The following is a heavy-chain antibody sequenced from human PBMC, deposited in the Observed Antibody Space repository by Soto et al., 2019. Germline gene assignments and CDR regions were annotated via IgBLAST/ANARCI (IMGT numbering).Heavy chain of an antibody. Sequence: PSETLSLTCTVSGASISYGNYAWSWIRQTPGKGLEWIGYINHLETTFYNPSFESRLTLSIDRAKNQFSLNLNSMSAADRAVYFCARGGGSESFGYWGQGILVTVSS. CDR1: GASISYGNYA. CDR3: ARGGGSESFGY. D-gene: IGHD1-26*01. CDR2: INHLETT. J-gene: IGHJ4*02. V-gene: IGHV4-30-2*01.